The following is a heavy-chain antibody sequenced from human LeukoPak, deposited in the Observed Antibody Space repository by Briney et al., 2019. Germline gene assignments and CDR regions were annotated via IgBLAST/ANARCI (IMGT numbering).Heavy chain of an antibody. CDR2: ISGSGVST. D-gene: IGHD3-16*02. J-gene: IGHJ4*02. V-gene: IGHV3-23*01. CDR3: AKDEKYYDYVWGSYRYTPYFDY. Sequence: GGSLRLSCAASGFTFSYYGMHWVRQAPGKGLEWVSAISGSGVSTYYADSVKGRFTISRDNSKNTLYLQMNSLRAEDTAVYYCAKDEKYYDYVWGSYRYTPYFDYWGQGTLVTVSS. CDR1: GFTFSYYG.